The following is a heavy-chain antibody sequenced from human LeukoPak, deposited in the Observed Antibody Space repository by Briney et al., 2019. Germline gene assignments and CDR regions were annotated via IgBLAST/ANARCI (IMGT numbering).Heavy chain of an antibody. J-gene: IGHJ4*02. CDR1: GDSTSSNF. V-gene: IGHV4-4*07. D-gene: IGHD3-22*01. CDR3: ARGGAREYYDSSGYYIY. Sequence: SETLSLTCTVSGDSTSSNFWSWIRQPAGKGLEWIGRISISGRISTSGSTNYNPSLKSRVTISIDRSKNQFSLKLNSVTAADTAVYYCARGGAREYYDSSGYYIYWGQGTLVTVSS. CDR2: ISTSGST.